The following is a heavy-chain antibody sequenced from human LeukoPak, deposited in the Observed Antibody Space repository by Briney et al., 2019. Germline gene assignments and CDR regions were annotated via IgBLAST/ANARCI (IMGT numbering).Heavy chain of an antibody. J-gene: IGHJ4*02. CDR2: ISGSGGST. D-gene: IGHD3-22*01. CDR3: AKDPNYYDSSGYFDY. Sequence: GGSLRLSCAASGLTFSSHWMHWVRQAPGKGLEWVSAISGSGGSTYYADSVKGRFTISRDNSKNTLYLQMNSLRAEDTAVYYCAKDPNYYDSSGYFDYWGQGTLVTVSS. CDR1: GLTFSSHW. V-gene: IGHV3-23*01.